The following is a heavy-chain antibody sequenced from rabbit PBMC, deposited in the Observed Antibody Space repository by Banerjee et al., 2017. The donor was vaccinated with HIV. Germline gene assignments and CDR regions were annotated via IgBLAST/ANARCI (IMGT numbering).Heavy chain of an antibody. D-gene: IGHD4-1*01. CDR1: GFDFSSYG. V-gene: IGHV1S45*01. J-gene: IGHJ3*01. CDR2: IYADSSGST. Sequence: QEQLEESGGGLVQPGGSLKLSCKASGFDFSSYGVSWVRQAPGKGLEWIACIYADSSGSTYYASWAKGRFTISKTSSTTVTLQMTSLTAADTATYFCARDLGSGWGYNLWGPGTLVTVS. CDR3: ARDLGSGWGYNL.